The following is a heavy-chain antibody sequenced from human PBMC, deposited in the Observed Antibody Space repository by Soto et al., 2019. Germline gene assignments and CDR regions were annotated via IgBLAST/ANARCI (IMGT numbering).Heavy chain of an antibody. D-gene: IGHD2-8*01. V-gene: IGHV4-59*04. Sequence: GSLRLSCAASGFAFSSHPMSWIRQSPGKGLEWIGSVYYRGRSYSKSSVKSRVTISVDTSKNQFSLNLNSVTASDTAVYFCVSQRTSVLTQAYFDYWGPGALVTVSS. CDR1: GFAFSSHP. CDR2: VYYRGRS. CDR3: VSQRTSVLTQAYFDY. J-gene: IGHJ4*02.